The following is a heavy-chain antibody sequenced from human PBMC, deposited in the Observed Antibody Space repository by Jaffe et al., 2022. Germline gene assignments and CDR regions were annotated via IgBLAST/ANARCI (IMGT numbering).Heavy chain of an antibody. Sequence: EVQLVESGGGLVKPGGSLRLSCAASGFTFSSYSMNWVRQAPGKGLEWVSSISSSSSYIYYADSVKGRFTISRDNAKNSLYLQMNSLRAEDTAVYYCARDVVKEGIAARPRASYYYYYYMDVWGKGTTVTVSS. J-gene: IGHJ6*03. V-gene: IGHV3-21*01. CDR3: ARDVVKEGIAARPRASYYYYYYMDV. CDR1: GFTFSSYS. D-gene: IGHD6-6*01. CDR2: ISSSSSYI.